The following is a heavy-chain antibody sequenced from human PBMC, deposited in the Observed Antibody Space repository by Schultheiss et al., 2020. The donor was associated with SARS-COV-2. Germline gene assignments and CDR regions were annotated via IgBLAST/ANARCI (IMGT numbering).Heavy chain of an antibody. CDR3: ARDYGGYCSGGSCYEVSYFQH. J-gene: IGHJ1*01. Sequence: GGSLRLSCAASGFTFSDYYMSWIRQAPGKGLEWVSNIRSSSSYTNYADSVKGRFTISRDNAKKSLYLQMNSLRAEDTAVYYCARDYGGYCSGGSCYEVSYFQHWGQGTLVTVSS. V-gene: IGHV3-11*06. CDR2: IRSSSSYT. CDR1: GFTFSDYY. D-gene: IGHD2-15*01.